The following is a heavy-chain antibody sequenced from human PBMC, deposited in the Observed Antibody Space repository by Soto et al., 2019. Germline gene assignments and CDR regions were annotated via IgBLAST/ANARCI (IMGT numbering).Heavy chain of an antibody. CDR2: ISGSGGST. D-gene: IGHD3-3*01. J-gene: IGHJ5*02. Sequence: GGSLRLSCAASGFTFSSYAMSWVRQAPGKGLEWVSAISGSGGSTYYADSVKGRFTISRDNSKNTLYLQMNSLRAEDTAVYYCAKGQRYDFWSGYYNWFDPWGQGTLVTVSS. CDR1: GFTFSSYA. CDR3: AKGQRYDFWSGYYNWFDP. V-gene: IGHV3-23*01.